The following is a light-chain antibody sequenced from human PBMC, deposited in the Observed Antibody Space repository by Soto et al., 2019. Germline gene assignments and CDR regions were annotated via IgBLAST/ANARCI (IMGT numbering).Light chain of an antibody. J-gene: IGKJ5*01. V-gene: IGKV1-39*01. CDR2: SAS. CDR1: QTIDSW. Sequence: DIQMTQSPSILSASVGDSVTITCRASQTIDSWVAWYQQKPGKAPKLLIYSASSLQSGIPSRFSGSGSGTDFTDFTLTISSLQPEDFATYYCQQTYMTPITFGQGTRLEIK. CDR3: QQTYMTPIT.